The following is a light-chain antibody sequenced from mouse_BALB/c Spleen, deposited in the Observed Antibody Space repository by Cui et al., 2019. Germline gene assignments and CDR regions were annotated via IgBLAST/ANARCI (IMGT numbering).Light chain of an antibody. Sequence: QIVLTQSPAIMSASPGEKVTMTCSASSSVSYMYWYQQKPGSSPRLLIYDTSNLASGVPVRFSGSGSGTSYSLTNSRMEAEDAATYYCQQWSSYPRTFGGGTKLEIK. V-gene: IGKV4-55*01. J-gene: IGKJ1*01. CDR3: QQWSSYPRT. CDR2: DTS. CDR1: SSVSY.